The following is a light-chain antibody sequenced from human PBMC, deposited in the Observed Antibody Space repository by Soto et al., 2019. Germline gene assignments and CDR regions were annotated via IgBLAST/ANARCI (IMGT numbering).Light chain of an antibody. CDR3: QQYNNWPQT. CDR2: GAS. CDR1: QSVSSN. J-gene: IGKJ1*01. Sequence: EIVMTQSPATLSVSPGERATLSCRASQSVSSNLAWYQQKPGQAPRLLIYGASTRDTGIPARFSGSGSGTEFTLTISSLQSEDFAVYYCQQYNNWPQTFGQGTTVEIK. V-gene: IGKV3-15*01.